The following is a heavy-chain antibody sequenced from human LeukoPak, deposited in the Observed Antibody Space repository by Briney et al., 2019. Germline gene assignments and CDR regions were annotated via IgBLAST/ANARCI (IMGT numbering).Heavy chain of an antibody. Sequence: SGPALVKPTQTLTLTCTFSGFSLSTPEMCVTWIRQPPGKALEWLARIDWDDDKFYSPSPRTRLTISKDTPKNQVVLRMTNMDPVDTGTYYCARMTPDSPSFDYWGQGALITVSS. CDR3: ARMTPDSPSFDY. D-gene: IGHD2-15*01. J-gene: IGHJ4*02. CDR2: IDWDDDK. CDR1: GFSLSTPEMC. V-gene: IGHV2-70*17.